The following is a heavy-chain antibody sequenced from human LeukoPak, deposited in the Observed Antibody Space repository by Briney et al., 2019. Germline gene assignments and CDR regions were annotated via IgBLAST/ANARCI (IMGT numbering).Heavy chain of an antibody. V-gene: IGHV3-21*01. D-gene: IGHD4-11*01. CDR1: GFTFSSYG. Sequence: SGGSLRLSCAASGFTFSSYGINWVRQAPGKGLEWVSSISSSSSYIYYADSVKGRFTISRDNAKNSLYLQMHSLGAEDTAVYYCAREVRDYSNLLEYYGMDVWGQGTTVTVSS. J-gene: IGHJ6*02. CDR3: AREVRDYSNLLEYYGMDV. CDR2: ISSSSSYI.